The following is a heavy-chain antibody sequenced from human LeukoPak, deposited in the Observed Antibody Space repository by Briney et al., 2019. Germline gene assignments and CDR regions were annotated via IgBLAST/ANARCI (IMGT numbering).Heavy chain of an antibody. D-gene: IGHD3-22*01. CDR3: ARVLYYYDSSGYKPNLFDY. J-gene: IGHJ4*02. CDR1: GGSVSSGSYY. CDR2: IYYSGST. Sequence: SETLSLTCTVSGGSVSSGSYYWSWIRQPPGKGLEWIGYIYYSGSTNYNPSLKSRVTISVDTSKNQFSLKLSSVTAADTAVYYCARVLYYYDSSGYKPNLFDYWGQGTLVTVSS. V-gene: IGHV4-61*01.